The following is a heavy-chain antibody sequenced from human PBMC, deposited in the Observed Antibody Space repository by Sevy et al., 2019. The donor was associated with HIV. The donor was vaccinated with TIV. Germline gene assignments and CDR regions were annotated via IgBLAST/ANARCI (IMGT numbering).Heavy chain of an antibody. CDR2: ISTSSTYI. Sequence: GGSPRLSCAASGFIFSGYNMHWVRQAPGKGLEWVSSISTSSTYIYQADSVKGRFTISRDNAQNSVYLQMNSLRVEDTALYYCARGSCIGGSCHTGYHGMDVWGQGTTVTVSS. J-gene: IGHJ6*02. CDR1: GFIFSGYN. D-gene: IGHD2-15*01. CDR3: ARGSCIGGSCHTGYHGMDV. V-gene: IGHV3-21*06.